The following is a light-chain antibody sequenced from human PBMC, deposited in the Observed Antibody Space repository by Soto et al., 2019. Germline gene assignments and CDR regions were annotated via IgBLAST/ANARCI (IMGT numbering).Light chain of an antibody. V-gene: IGKV3-15*01. Sequence: EVVMTQSPATLSVSPGERATLSCRASQSVSINLAWYQQKPGQAPRLLIFGASTRATGIPARFSGSGSGTEFTLASRRLQSEDFAGYYCYQYNNWPPWTFGQGTKVEIK. CDR1: QSVSIN. J-gene: IGKJ1*01. CDR3: YQYNNWPPWT. CDR2: GAS.